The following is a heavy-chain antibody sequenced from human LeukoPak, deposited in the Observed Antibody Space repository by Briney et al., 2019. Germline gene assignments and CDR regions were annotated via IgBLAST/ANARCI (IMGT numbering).Heavy chain of an antibody. Sequence: GSLRLSCTAPGFTFGDYPMSWVRQAPGKGLGGVGFIRSKAYGGTIEYAASVKSRFTISRDDSKSIAYLQMNSLKTEDTAVYYCTRGLVGVDYYYYYYYMDVWGKGTTVTVSS. J-gene: IGHJ6*03. CDR3: TRGLVGVDYYYYYYYMDV. D-gene: IGHD1-26*01. V-gene: IGHV3-49*04. CDR2: IRSKAYGGTI. CDR1: GFTFGDYP.